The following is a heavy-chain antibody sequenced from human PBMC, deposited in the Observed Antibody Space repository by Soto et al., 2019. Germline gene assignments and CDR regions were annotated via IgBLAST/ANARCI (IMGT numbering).Heavy chain of an antibody. CDR2: IIPIFGTA. CDR1: GGTLSSYA. J-gene: IGHJ4*02. Sequence: CPVEVSCKASGGTLSSYAISWVRQAPGQGLEWMGGIIPIFGTANYAQKFQGRVTITADESTSTAYMELSSLRSEDTAVYYCARGRVGSGWSTIDYWGQGTLVTVSS. V-gene: IGHV1-69*13. D-gene: IGHD6-19*01. CDR3: ARGRVGSGWSTIDY.